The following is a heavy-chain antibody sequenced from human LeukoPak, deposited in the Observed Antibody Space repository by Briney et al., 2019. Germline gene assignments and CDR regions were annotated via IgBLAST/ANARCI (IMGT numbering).Heavy chain of an antibody. J-gene: IGHJ4*02. V-gene: IGHV3-9*01. D-gene: IGHD2-21*02. Sequence: GRSLRLSCAASGFTFDDYAMHWVRQAPGKGLEWVSGISWNSGSIGYADSVKGRFTISRDDSKNTMFLQMTNLRPDDTAVYFCAKDRMTVFESWGQGTLVTVSS. CDR2: ISWNSGSI. CDR1: GFTFDDYA. CDR3: AKDRMTVFES.